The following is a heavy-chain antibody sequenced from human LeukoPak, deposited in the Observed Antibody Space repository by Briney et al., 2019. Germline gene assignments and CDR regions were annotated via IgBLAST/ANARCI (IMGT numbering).Heavy chain of an antibody. CDR1: GGSISSGGYS. CDR3: ARVSTGFIAAAVGTWAYFDY. CDR2: IYYSGST. V-gene: IGHV4-61*08. D-gene: IGHD6-13*01. Sequence: PSQTLSLTCAVSGGSISSGGYSWSWIRQPPGKGLEWIGYIYYSGSTNYNPSLKSRVTISVDTSKNQFSLKLSSVTAADTAVYYCARVSTGFIAAAVGTWAYFDYWGQGTLVTVSS. J-gene: IGHJ4*02.